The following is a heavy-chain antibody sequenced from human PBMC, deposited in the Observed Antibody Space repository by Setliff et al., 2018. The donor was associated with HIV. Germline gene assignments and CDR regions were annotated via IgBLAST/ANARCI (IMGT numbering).Heavy chain of an antibody. J-gene: IGHJ3*01. CDR2: ISPNNGAA. CDR1: EYMILAYK. V-gene: IGHV1-2*06. CDR3: ARPRVFDSFDV. Sequence: AASVKVSCKATEYMILAYKMNWVRHAPGQGLEWIGRISPNNGAAEYAPKFQAMVIMTLNTSISTAYLEIPRLTSDDGAVYYRARPRVFDSFDVWGQGTMVTVSS.